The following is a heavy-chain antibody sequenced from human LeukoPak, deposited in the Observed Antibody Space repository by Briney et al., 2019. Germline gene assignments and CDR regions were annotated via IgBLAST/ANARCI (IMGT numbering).Heavy chain of an antibody. D-gene: IGHD3-9*01. CDR2: INPNSGGT. V-gene: IGHV1-2*02. J-gene: IGHJ5*02. Sequence: ASVKVSCKTSGYTFTGYYMHWVRQAPGQGLEWMGWINPNSGGTNYAQKFQGRVTMTTDTSTSTAYMELRSLRSDDTAVYYCARLISLRSGYDILTSWFDPWGQGTLVTVSS. CDR1: GYTFTGYY. CDR3: ARLISLRSGYDILTSWFDP.